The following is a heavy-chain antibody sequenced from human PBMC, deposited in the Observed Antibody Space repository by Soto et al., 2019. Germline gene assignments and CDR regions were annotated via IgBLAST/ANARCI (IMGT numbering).Heavy chain of an antibody. CDR3: AKGRGNYWAIDS. CDR1: GFTFSSYG. D-gene: IGHD1-7*01. Sequence: GGSLRLSCAASGFTFSSYGMHWVRQAPGKGLEWVAVILSDGNNKFYADSVKGRFTISRDNSKNTLYLQMDSLRVEDTAVYYCAKGRGNYWAIDSWGQGTLVTVSS. V-gene: IGHV3-30*18. J-gene: IGHJ4*02. CDR2: ILSDGNNK.